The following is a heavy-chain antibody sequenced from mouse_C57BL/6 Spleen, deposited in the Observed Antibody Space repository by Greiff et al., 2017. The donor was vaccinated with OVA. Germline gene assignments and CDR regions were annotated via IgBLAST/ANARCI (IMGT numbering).Heavy chain of an antibody. Sequence: EVQVVESGGGLVKPGGSLKLSCAASGFTFSSYTMSWVRQTPEKRLEWVATISGGGGNTYYPDSVKGRFTISRDNAKNTLYLQMSSLRSEDTALYYCARQEGLGRGFAYWGKETLVTVSA. J-gene: IGHJ3*01. CDR2: ISGGGGNT. CDR1: GFTFSSYT. CDR3: ARQEGLGRGFAY. V-gene: IGHV5-9*01. D-gene: IGHD4-1*01.